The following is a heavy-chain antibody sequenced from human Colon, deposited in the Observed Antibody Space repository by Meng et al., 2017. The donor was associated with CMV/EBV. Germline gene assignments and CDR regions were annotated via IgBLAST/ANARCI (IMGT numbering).Heavy chain of an antibody. V-gene: IGHV1-69*05. J-gene: IGHJ4*02. CDR2: ITPAFGAT. CDR1: GGTLSSYT. CDR3: AKDIGTWTRGYYFDY. Sequence: SVKVSCKASGGTLSSYTFSWVRQAPGQGLEWMGGITPAFGATNYAQNFQGRVTVTTDESTSTTYMELTSLTSGDTAFYYCAKDIGTWTRGYYFDYWGQGILVTVSS. D-gene: IGHD3-10*01.